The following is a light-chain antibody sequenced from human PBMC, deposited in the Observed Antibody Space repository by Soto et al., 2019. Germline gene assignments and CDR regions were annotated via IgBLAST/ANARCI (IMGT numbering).Light chain of an antibody. V-gene: IGLV2-14*01. Sequence: QSALTQPASVSGSLGQSITISCSGTSSDVGAYNYVSWYQQYPGKAPKLMIYHVTDRPSGVSNRFSGSKSGNTASLTISGLQAEDEADYYCCSYTPSNTFVFGTGTKVPVL. CDR1: SSDVGAYNY. J-gene: IGLJ1*01. CDR2: HVT. CDR3: CSYTPSNTFV.